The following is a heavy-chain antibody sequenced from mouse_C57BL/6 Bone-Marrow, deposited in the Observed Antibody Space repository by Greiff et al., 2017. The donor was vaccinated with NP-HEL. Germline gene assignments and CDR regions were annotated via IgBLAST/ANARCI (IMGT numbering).Heavy chain of an antibody. D-gene: IGHD2-4*01. CDR3: ARSIYYEYADDPFYAMDY. V-gene: IGHV7-3*01. CDR1: GFTFTDHY. CDR2: IRNKANGYTT. Sequence: DVKLVESGGGLVQPGGSLSLSCAASGFTFTDHYMSWVRQTPGKALEWLGFIRNKANGYTTEYSASVKGRFTISRDKSQSILYLQMNALRAEDSATYYCARSIYYEYADDPFYAMDYWGQGTSVTVSS. J-gene: IGHJ4*01.